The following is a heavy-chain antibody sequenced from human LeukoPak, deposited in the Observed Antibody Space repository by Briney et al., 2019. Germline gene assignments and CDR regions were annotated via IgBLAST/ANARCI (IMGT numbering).Heavy chain of an antibody. V-gene: IGHV4-61*09. Sequence: SETLSLTCTVSGGSISSGSYYWSWIRQPAGKGLEWIGHIYTSGSTNYNPSLKSRVAISVDTSKNQFSLRLNSVTAADTAVYYCARSGGYSAKNCLDYWGQGTLVTVSS. CDR2: IYTSGST. CDR3: ARSGGYSAKNCLDY. J-gene: IGHJ4*02. CDR1: GGSISSGSYY. D-gene: IGHD5-18*01.